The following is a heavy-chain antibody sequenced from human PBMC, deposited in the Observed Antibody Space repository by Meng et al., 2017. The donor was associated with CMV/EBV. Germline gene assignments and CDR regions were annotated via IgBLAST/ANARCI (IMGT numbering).Heavy chain of an antibody. CDR1: GFTFSSHG. CDR3: AKDELHVSQNYDFWSGYSTGAFDI. V-gene: IGHV3-30*02. Sequence: GESLKIPRAASGFTFSSHGMHWVRQAPGKGLEWVAFIRYDGSNKYYADSVKGRFTISRDNSKNTLYLQMNSLRAEDTAVYYCAKDELHVSQNYDFWSGYSTGAFDIWGQGTMVTVSS. J-gene: IGHJ3*02. CDR2: IRYDGSNK. D-gene: IGHD3-3*01.